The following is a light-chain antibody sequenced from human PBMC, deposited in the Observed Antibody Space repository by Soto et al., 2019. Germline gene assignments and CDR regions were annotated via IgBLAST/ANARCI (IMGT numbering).Light chain of an antibody. CDR2: GAS. J-gene: IGKJ5*01. CDR1: EGIVND. CDR3: QQLFRYPLA. Sequence: IQLAQSPSSLSASVGDRVTITCRASEGIVNDLAWYQQQPGKAPKLLIYGASTLQGGVPSRFTASGSGTDFTLTISSLQPEDFATYHCQQLFRYPLAFGQGTRLEMK. V-gene: IGKV1-9*01.